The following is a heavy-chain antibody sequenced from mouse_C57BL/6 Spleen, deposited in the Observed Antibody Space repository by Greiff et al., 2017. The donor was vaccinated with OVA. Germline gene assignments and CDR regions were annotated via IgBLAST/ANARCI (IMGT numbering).Heavy chain of an antibody. Sequence: VQLKESGGGLVQPGGSLKLSCAASGFTFSDYYMYWVRQTPEKRLEWVAYISNGGGSTYYPDTVKGRFTISRDNAKNTLYRQRSRLKSEDTAMYYCARRDGYSWFAYWGQGTLVTVSA. V-gene: IGHV5-12*01. CDR3: ARRDGYSWFAY. CDR2: ISNGGGST. D-gene: IGHD2-3*01. CDR1: GFTFSDYY. J-gene: IGHJ3*01.